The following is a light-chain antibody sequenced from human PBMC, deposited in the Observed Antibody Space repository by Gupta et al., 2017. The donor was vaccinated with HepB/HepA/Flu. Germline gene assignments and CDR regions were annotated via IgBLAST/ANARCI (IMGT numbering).Light chain of an antibody. CDR2: DTS. V-gene: IGKV3-20*01. CDR1: QSVSRNY. Sequence: EIVLTQSPGTLSLSPGEGATLSCRASQSVSRNYLAWYQQKPGQAPRLLMYDTSTRATGIPDRFSGGGSGTDFTLTISRLEPEDFAIYYCQQYGNSPFTFGPGTNVDI. CDR3: QQYGNSPFT. J-gene: IGKJ3*01.